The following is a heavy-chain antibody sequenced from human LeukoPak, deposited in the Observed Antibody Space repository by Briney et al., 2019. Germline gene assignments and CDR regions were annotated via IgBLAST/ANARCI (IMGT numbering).Heavy chain of an antibody. J-gene: IGHJ2*01. CDR2: IDTSTTYM. CDR1: GFTFSTYW. V-gene: IGHV3-21*01. CDR3: AREAGTGERWYFDL. D-gene: IGHD7-27*01. Sequence: GGSLRLSCAGSGFTFSTYWMTWVRQAPGKGLEWVSSIDTSTTYMTYADSVKGRFTISRDNARNSLYLQMNSLRAEDTAVYYCAREAGTGERWYFDLWGRGTLVTVSS.